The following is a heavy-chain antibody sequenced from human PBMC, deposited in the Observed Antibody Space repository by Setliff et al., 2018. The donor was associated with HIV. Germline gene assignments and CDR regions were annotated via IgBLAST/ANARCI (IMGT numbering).Heavy chain of an antibody. D-gene: IGHD3-22*01. J-gene: IGHJ3*02. Sequence: PGGSLRLSCAASGFTFSSYSMNWVRQAPGKGLEWVSSISSSSSYLYYADSVKGRFTISRDNAKNSLYLQMNSLRAEDTAVYYCARDHLYYYDSSGYYKKTSAFDIWGQGTMVTVSS. CDR2: ISSSSSYL. CDR1: GFTFSSYS. V-gene: IGHV3-21*01. CDR3: ARDHLYYYDSSGYYKKTSAFDI.